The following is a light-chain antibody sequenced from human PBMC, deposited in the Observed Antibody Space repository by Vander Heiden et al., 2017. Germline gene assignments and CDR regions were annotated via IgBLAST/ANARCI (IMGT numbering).Light chain of an antibody. CDR1: SIGSKS. CDR3: QVWDSISDVGV. CDR2: DNR. J-gene: IGLJ2*01. V-gene: IGLV3-21*02. Sequence: SYVLTQPPSLSVAPGQTATITCGGNSIGSKSVQWSQQRPGQAPVLVVYDNRDRPSGIPERISGSNSGNTATLTISRVEAGDEADYYCQVWDSISDVGVFGGGTKLTVL.